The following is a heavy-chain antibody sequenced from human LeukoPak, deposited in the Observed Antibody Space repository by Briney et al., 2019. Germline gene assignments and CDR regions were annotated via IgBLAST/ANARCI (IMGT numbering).Heavy chain of an antibody. J-gene: IGHJ5*02. CDR1: GFTFDNSA. CDR2: INWDGTNT. CDR3: AKDGGVSGLNWFDP. V-gene: IGHV3-43D*04. D-gene: IGHD3-16*01. Sequence: GGSLRLSCLASGFTFDNSAMHWVRHAPGKGLEWVSLINWDGTNTLYANSVRGRFTISRDNNINSLYLHMNNLRLEDSAVYYCAKDGGVSGLNWFDPWGQGTLVTVSS.